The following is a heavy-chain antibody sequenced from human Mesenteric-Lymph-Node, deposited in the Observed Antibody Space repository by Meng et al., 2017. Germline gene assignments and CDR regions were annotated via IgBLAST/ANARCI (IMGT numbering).Heavy chain of an antibody. CDR2: ISHDASHK. CDR1: GFAVTSFA. J-gene: IGHJ4*02. CDR3: VREGGIAETTGLDY. D-gene: IGHD1-26*01. V-gene: IGHV3-30*04. Sequence: GESLKISCAASGFAVTSFAMSWVRQAPGKGLEWVACISHDASHKHYADSVKGRFTISRDNSMYTLYLEMNSLSDDDTAVYYCVREGGIAETTGLDYWGQGTLVTVSS.